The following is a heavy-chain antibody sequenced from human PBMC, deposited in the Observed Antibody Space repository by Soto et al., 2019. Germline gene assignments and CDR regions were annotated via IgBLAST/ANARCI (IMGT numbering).Heavy chain of an antibody. V-gene: IGHV5-51*01. CDR1: GYSFSSYW. CDR2: IDPRDSET. J-gene: IGHJ6*02. CDR3: ATASTNYYYYYGMDA. Sequence: GESLKISCKASGYSFSSYWIGCVRQMPGKGLEWMGIIDPRDSETRYSPSFQGQVTISVDKFINTAYLQWSSLKASDTAMYYCATASTNYYYYYGMDAWGQGTTVTVSS.